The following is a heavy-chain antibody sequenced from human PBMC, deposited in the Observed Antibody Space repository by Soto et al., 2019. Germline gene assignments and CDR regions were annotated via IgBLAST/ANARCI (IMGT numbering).Heavy chain of an antibody. CDR1: GYTFTANY. V-gene: IGHV1-2*02. D-gene: IGHD5-18*01. CDR3: ARVEGYSYGLGGGY. J-gene: IGHJ4*02. CDR2: INPNSGGT. Sequence: QVQLVQSGAEVKKPGASVKVSCKASGYTFTANYMHWGRQAPGQGLEWVGWINPNSGGTNYAQEFQGRVTMTRDTSINTAYMELSRLRSDDTAVYYCARVEGYSYGLGGGYWGQGTLVTVSA.